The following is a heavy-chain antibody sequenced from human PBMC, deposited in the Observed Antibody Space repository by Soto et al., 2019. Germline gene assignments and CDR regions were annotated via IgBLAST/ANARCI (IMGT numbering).Heavy chain of an antibody. CDR2: ISVYYGNT. V-gene: IGHV1-18*01. CDR3: ARHPQKSGSPTGGSYAFDI. Sequence: SVKVSCKASGYTFTGCGINWVRLASGQGLEWMGWISVYYGNTNYAQNLQGRVTMTTDTSTNTASMQLRSLRSDDTAALYFARHPQKSGSPTGGSYAFDIWGQGTMVTVSS. D-gene: IGHD1-26*01. CDR1: GYTFTGCG. J-gene: IGHJ3*02.